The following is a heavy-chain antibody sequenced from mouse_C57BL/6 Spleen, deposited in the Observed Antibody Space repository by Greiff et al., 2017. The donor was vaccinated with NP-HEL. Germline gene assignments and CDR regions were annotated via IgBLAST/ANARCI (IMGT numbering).Heavy chain of an antibody. CDR3: ARSSSPYYFDY. J-gene: IGHJ2*01. CDR1: GYAFTNYL. D-gene: IGHD1-1*01. CDR2: INPGSGGT. V-gene: IGHV1-54*01. Sequence: VQLVESGAELVRPGTSVKVSCKASGYAFTNYLIEWVKQRPGQGLEWIGVINPGSGGTNYNEKFKGKATLTADKSSSTAYMQLSSLTSEDSAVYFCARSSSPYYFDYWGQGTTLTVSS.